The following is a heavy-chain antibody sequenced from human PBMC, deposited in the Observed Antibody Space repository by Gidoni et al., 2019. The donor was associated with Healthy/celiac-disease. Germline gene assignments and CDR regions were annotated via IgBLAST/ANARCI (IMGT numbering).Heavy chain of an antibody. CDR3: ARVWSSGWEP. CDR2: IYYSGST. J-gene: IGHJ4*02. V-gene: IGHV4-59*01. CDR1: GGSLSSYY. D-gene: IGHD6-19*01. Sequence: QVQLQESGPGLVKPSETLSLTCTVSGGSLSSYYWSWIRQPPGKGLEWIGYIYYSGSTNYNPSLKSRVTISVDTSKNQFSLKLSSVTAADTAVYYCARVWSSGWEPWGQGTLVTVSS.